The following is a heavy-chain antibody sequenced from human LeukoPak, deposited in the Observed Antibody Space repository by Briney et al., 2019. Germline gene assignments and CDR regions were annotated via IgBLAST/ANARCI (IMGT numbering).Heavy chain of an antibody. CDR1: GFTFNNYA. Sequence: PGGSLRLSCAAAGFTFNNYAMSWVRQAPGKGLKWVSGISSGGSTYYADSVKGRFTISRDNSKNTLYLQMNSLRAEDTAVYYCAKDGTDDIVVVVAGTPHFDYWGQGTLVTVSS. D-gene: IGHD2-15*01. V-gene: IGHV3-23*01. CDR3: AKDGTDDIVVVVAGTPHFDY. CDR2: ISSGGST. J-gene: IGHJ4*02.